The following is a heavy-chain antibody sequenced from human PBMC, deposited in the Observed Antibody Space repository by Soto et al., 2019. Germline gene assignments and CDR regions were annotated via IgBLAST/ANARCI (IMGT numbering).Heavy chain of an antibody. CDR1: GFTFSSYA. CDR3: AKRRCAGGHFDY. D-gene: IGHD2-8*02. CDR2: VSFGGST. J-gene: IGHJ4*02. Sequence: DVQLLESGGGLGQPEGSLRLSCAASGFTFSSYAMGWVRQGPGKGLEWVAVVSFGGSTHYADSVRGRFTISRDNSKNTLSLQMNSLTAEDTAVYFCAKRRCAGGHFDYWGQGALVTVSS. V-gene: IGHV3-23*01.